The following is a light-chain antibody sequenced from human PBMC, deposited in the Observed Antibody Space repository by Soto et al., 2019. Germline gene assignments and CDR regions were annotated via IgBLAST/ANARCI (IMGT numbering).Light chain of an antibody. Sequence: ETVMTQSPATLSVSPGERATLSCRASQSVSTNLAWYQQKPGQAPRLLIYGTSTRATGIPAGFSGSGSGTEFTLTISSLQSEDFSVYYCQQYNNWPLTFGGGTRVEIK. CDR2: GTS. CDR1: QSVSTN. CDR3: QQYNNWPLT. J-gene: IGKJ4*01. V-gene: IGKV3-15*01.